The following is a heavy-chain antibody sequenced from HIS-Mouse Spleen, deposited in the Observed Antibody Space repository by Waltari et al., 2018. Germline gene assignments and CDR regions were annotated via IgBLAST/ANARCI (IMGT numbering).Heavy chain of an antibody. D-gene: IGHD2-15*01. CDR1: GGSISSYY. CDR3: ARGGLLAATYYFDY. V-gene: IGHV4-59*08. CDR2: IEYSGRP. Sequence: QVQLQESGPGLVKPSETLSLTCTVSGGSISSYYWSWIRQPPGKGLEWIGYIEYSGRPTYNPSLKSRVTISVDTSKNQFSLKLSSVTAADTAVYYCARGGLLAATYYFDYWGQGTLVTVSS. J-gene: IGHJ4*02.